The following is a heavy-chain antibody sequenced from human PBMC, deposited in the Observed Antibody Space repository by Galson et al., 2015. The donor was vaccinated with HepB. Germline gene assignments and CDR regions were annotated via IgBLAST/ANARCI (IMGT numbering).Heavy chain of an antibody. D-gene: IGHD5-12*01. CDR2: INNDGRTT. CDR3: GRDVGYSGRD. Sequence: SLRLSCAASGFNFINSWMHWVRQAPGKGLEWVSHINNDGRTTTYADSVKGRFTISRDNARNTVWLQMNSLRAEDTAVYYCGRDVGYSGRDWGQGTLVTVSS. J-gene: IGHJ4*02. V-gene: IGHV3-74*01. CDR1: GFNFINSW.